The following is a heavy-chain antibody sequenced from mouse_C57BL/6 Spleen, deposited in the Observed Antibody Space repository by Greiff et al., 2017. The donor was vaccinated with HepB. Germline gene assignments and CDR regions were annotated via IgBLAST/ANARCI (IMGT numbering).Heavy chain of an antibody. D-gene: IGHD1-1*01. CDR1: GYTFTSYW. CDR2: IDPSDSET. V-gene: IGHV1-52*01. J-gene: IGHJ1*03. CDR3: ARIRDYSFGYFDV. Sequence: QVQLQQPGAELVRPGSSVKLSCKASGYTFTSYWMHWVKQRPIQGLEWIGNIDPSDSETHYNQKFKDKATLTVDKSSSTAYMQLSSLTSEDSAVYYCARIRDYSFGYFDVWGTGTTVTVSS.